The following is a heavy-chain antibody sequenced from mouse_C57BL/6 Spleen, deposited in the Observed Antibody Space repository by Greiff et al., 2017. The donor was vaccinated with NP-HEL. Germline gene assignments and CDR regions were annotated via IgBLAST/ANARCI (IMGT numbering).Heavy chain of an antibody. V-gene: IGHV1-80*01. CDR2: IYPGDGDT. Sequence: QVQLKESGAELVKPGASVKISCKASGYAFSSYWMNWVKQRPGKGLAWIGQIYPGDGDTNYNGKFKGKATLTADKSSSTAYMQLSSLTSEDSAVYFCARGRDYAMDYWGQGTSVTVSS. CDR3: ARGRDYAMDY. J-gene: IGHJ4*01. CDR1: GYAFSSYW.